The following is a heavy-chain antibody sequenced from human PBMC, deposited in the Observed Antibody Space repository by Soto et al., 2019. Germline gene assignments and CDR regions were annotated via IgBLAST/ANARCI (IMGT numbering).Heavy chain of an antibody. V-gene: IGHV4-34*01. CDR2: INHSGST. D-gene: IGHD3-9*01. CDR1: GGSFSGYY. Sequence: QVQLQQWGAGLLKPSETLSLTCAVYGGSFSGYYWSWISQPPGKGLEWIGEINHSGSTNYNPSLKSRVTISVDTSNDQFSRKLSSVTAADTAVYYCASVLRYLDCLPRDPWGQGTLVTVSS. J-gene: IGHJ5*02. CDR3: ASVLRYLDCLPRDP.